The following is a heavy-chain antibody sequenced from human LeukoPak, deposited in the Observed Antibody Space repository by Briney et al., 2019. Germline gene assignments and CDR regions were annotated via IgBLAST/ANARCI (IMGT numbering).Heavy chain of an antibody. Sequence: SETLSLTCSVSGYSISSGSYWGWIRQPPGKGLEWIGSIYHSGSTYYNPSLKSRVTISVDTSKNQFSLKLSSVTAADTAVYYCARDGGWYGWIGYWGQGTLVTVSS. D-gene: IGHD6-19*01. V-gene: IGHV4-38-2*02. CDR2: IYHSGST. CDR3: ARDGGWYGWIGY. CDR1: GYSISSGSY. J-gene: IGHJ4*02.